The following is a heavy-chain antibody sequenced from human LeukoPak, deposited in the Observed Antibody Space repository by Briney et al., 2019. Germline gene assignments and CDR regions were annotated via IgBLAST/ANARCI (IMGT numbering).Heavy chain of an antibody. V-gene: IGHV4-59*11. J-gene: IGHJ5*02. CDR2: IYYSGST. CDR3: ARMRDWFDP. Sequence: SETLSLTCTVSGGSISSHYWSWIRQPLGKGLEWIGYIYYSGSTNYNPSLKSRVTISVDTSKNQFSLKLGSVTAADTAVYYCARMRDWFDPWGQGTLVTVSS. CDR1: GGSISSHY.